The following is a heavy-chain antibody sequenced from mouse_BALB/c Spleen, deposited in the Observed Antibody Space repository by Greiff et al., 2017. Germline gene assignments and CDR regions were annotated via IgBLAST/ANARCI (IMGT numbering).Heavy chain of an antibody. J-gene: IGHJ3*01. CDR1: GFNIKDTY. Sequence: EVQLQQSGAELVKPGASVKLSCTASGFNIKDTYMHWVKQRPEQGLEWIGRIDPANGNTKYDPKFQGKATITADTSSNTAYLQLSSLTSEDTAVYYCARSGLRFAWFAYWGQGTLVTVSA. CDR2: IDPANGNT. V-gene: IGHV14-3*02. D-gene: IGHD1-1*01. CDR3: ARSGLRFAWFAY.